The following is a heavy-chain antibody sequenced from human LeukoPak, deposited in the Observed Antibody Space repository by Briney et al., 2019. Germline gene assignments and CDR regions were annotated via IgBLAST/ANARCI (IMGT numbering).Heavy chain of an antibody. V-gene: IGHV3-9*01. Sequence: GGSLRLSCAASGFTFDDYAMHWVRQAPGKGLEWVSGISWNSGSIGYADSVKGRFTISRDNAKNSLDLQMNSLRAEDTALYYCAKVASSFYWYFDLWGRGTLVTVSS. CDR1: GFTFDDYA. CDR2: ISWNSGSI. D-gene: IGHD6-13*01. CDR3: AKVASSFYWYFDL. J-gene: IGHJ2*01.